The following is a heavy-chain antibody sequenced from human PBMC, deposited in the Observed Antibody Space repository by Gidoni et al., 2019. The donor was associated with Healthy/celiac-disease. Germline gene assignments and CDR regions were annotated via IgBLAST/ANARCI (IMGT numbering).Heavy chain of an antibody. V-gene: IGHV1-18*01. CDR1: GYTFTSYG. D-gene: IGHD6-19*01. Sequence: QVQLVQSGAEVKKPGASVKVSCKASGYTFTSYGSSWVRQAPGQGLEWMGWISAYNGNTNYAQKLQGRVTMTTDTSTSTAYMELRSLRSDDTAVYYCARVQYSSGWSLLINWFDPWGQGTLVTVSS. J-gene: IGHJ5*02. CDR2: ISAYNGNT. CDR3: ARVQYSSGWSLLINWFDP.